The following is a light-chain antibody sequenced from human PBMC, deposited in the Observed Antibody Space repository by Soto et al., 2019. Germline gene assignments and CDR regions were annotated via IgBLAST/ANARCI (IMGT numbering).Light chain of an antibody. V-gene: IGKV3-15*01. CDR3: QKYDDWPLT. Sequence: EKVMTQSPATLSVSPGERATLSCRASQNVKSRLAWYQQKPGQAPRLLINDAFTRATGIPARVSGSASGTEFTLTISSLQSEDSAVYYCQKYDDWPLTFGGGTKVEIK. CDR1: QNVKSR. CDR2: DAF. J-gene: IGKJ4*01.